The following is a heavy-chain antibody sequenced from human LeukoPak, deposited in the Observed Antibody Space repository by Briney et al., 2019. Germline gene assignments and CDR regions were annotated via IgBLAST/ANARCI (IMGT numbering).Heavy chain of an antibody. Sequence: SETLSLTCTVSGGSISSSNYYWGWIRQPPGKGLEWIGSIYYSGSTYYNPSLKSRGTISVDTSKDQFSLKLSSVTAADTAVYYCARLVVVPAAIDYWGQGTLVTVSS. CDR3: ARLVVVPAAIDY. D-gene: IGHD2-2*02. CDR1: GGSISSSNYY. CDR2: IYYSGST. V-gene: IGHV4-39*01. J-gene: IGHJ4*02.